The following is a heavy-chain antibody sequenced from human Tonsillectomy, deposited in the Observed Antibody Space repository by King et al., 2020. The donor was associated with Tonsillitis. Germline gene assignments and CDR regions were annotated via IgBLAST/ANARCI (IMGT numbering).Heavy chain of an antibody. D-gene: IGHD3-22*01. CDR3: AADTYYDKSGGYARFGY. Sequence: QLVQSGAEVKKPGASVKVSCKASGYTFTTFGITWVRQAPGQGLEWLGWISGFNGNTNYAQKIQGRVTMTTDTSTSTAYMELRSLRSDDTAVYYCAADTYYDKSGGYARFGYWGQGTLITVSS. J-gene: IGHJ4*02. V-gene: IGHV1-18*01. CDR2: ISGFNGNT. CDR1: GYTFTTFG.